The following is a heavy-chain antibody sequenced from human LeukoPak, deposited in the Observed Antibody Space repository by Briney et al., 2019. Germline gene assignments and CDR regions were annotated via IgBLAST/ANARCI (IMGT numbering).Heavy chain of an antibody. Sequence: GGSLRLSCAASGFTFSSYGMHWVRQAPGKGLEWVAFIRYDGSNKYYADSVKGRFTISRDNSKDTLYLQMNSLRAEDTAVYYCAKDLAPAENSGSNDYWGQGTLVTVSS. D-gene: IGHD3-22*01. CDR2: IRYDGSNK. CDR3: AKDLAPAENSGSNDY. CDR1: GFTFSSYG. J-gene: IGHJ4*02. V-gene: IGHV3-30*02.